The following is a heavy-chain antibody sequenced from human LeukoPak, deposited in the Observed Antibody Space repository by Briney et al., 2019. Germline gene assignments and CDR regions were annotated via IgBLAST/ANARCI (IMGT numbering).Heavy chain of an antibody. Sequence: ASVKVSFEASGYTFTGYYMHWVRQAPGQGLEWMGWINPNNGGTNYAQKFQGRVTMTRDTSISTAYMELNRLRSDDTAVYYCARDPYSNYFDYWGQGTLVTVSS. CDR3: ARDPYSNYFDY. CDR1: GYTFTGYY. D-gene: IGHD5-18*01. J-gene: IGHJ4*02. CDR2: INPNNGGT. V-gene: IGHV1-2*02.